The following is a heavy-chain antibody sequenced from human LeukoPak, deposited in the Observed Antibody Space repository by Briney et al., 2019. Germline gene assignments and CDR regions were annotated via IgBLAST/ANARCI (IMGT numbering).Heavy chain of an antibody. Sequence: SETLSLTCTVSGGSISSYYWSWIRQPPGKGLEWIGYIYYSGSTNYNPSLKSRVTISVDTSKNQFSLKLSSVTAADTAVYYCARLTMVRGVIINPALDYWGQGTLVTVSS. CDR2: IYYSGST. D-gene: IGHD3-10*01. V-gene: IGHV4-59*08. J-gene: IGHJ4*02. CDR3: ARLTMVRGVIINPALDY. CDR1: GGSISSYY.